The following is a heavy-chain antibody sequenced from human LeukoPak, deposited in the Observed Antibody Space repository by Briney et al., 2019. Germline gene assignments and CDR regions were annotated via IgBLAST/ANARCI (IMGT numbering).Heavy chain of an antibody. CDR2: ISVSGGST. Sequence: PGGSLRLSCAASGITFSSHAINWVFQSPGKGLDSVSAISVSGGSTYYARSVNGRFTISRDNSKNTLYLQMNSLRAEDTAVYYCAKDQGGGAGTFYFDYWGQGTLVIVSS. J-gene: IGHJ4*02. V-gene: IGHV3-23*01. D-gene: IGHD6-19*01. CDR3: AKDQGGGAGTFYFDY. CDR1: GITFSSHA.